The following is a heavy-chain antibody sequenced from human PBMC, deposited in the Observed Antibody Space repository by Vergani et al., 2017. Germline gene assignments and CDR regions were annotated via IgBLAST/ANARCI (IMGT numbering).Heavy chain of an antibody. J-gene: IGHJ4*02. D-gene: IGHD3-10*01. CDR3: ARGFGAHYAVDY. Sequence: QVQLVQSGAEVKKPGASVKVSCKASGYTFTGYYMHWVRQAPGKGLEWMGGFDPEDGETIYAQKFQGRVTMTEDTSTDTAYMELSSLRSEDTAVYYCARGFGAHYAVDYWGQGTLVTVSS. CDR1: GYTFTGYY. CDR2: FDPEDGET. V-gene: IGHV1-24*01.